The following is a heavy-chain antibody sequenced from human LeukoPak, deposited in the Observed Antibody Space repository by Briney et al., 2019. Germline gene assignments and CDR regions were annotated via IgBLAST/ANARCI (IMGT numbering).Heavy chain of an antibody. CDR2: IYYTGST. CDR1: GGSFSSYY. D-gene: IGHD3-10*01. V-gene: IGHV4-59*01. Sequence: PSETLSLTCTVSGGSFSSYYWSWIRLPPGKGLEWLGYIYYTGSTNNNLSLNSRGTISVDTSKNQFSLKLSSVTAEDTAVYYCARGHYGSGSYYMDVWGKGTTVTASS. J-gene: IGHJ6*04. CDR3: ARGHYGSGSYYMDV.